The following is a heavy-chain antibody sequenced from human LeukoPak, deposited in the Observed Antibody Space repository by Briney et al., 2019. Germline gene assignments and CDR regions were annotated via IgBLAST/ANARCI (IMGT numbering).Heavy chain of an antibody. J-gene: IGHJ5*02. CDR2: ISSSSSYI. Sequence: GGSLRLSCAASGFTFSSYSMNWVRQAPGKGLEWVSSISSSSSYIYYADSVKGRFTISRDNAKNSLYLQMNGLRAEDTAVYYCARLAPGSGWFDPWGQGTLVIVSS. V-gene: IGHV3-21*01. D-gene: IGHD6-19*01. CDR1: GFTFSSYS. CDR3: ARLAPGSGWFDP.